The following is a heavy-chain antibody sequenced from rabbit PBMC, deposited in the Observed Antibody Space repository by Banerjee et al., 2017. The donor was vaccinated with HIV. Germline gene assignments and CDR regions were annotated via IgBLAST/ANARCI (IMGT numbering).Heavy chain of an antibody. CDR2: IYVGSSGTT. J-gene: IGHJ6*01. Sequence: QSLQESGGDLVQPEGSLTLTCTASGFSFSSDYDMCWVRQAPGKGLELIACIYVGSSGTTYYASWAKGRFTISKPSSTTVTLQMTSLTAADTATYFCARDWGLVRPYGMDLWGPGILVTVS. CDR1: GFSFSSDYD. V-gene: IGHV1S40*01. D-gene: IGHD4-1*01. CDR3: ARDWGLVRPYGMDL.